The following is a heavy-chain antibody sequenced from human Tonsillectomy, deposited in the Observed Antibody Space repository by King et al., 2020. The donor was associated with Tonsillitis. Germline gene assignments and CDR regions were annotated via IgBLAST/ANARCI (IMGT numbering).Heavy chain of an antibody. CDR1: GFIFSSYA. J-gene: IGHJ4*02. D-gene: IGHD6-13*01. CDR3: SRSIAAADPADF. CDR2: MSFDGGNK. Sequence: VQLVESGGGVVQPGRSLRLSCAASGFIFSSYAMHWVRQAPGKRLEWVAAMSFDGGNKFYADSVKGRFTISRDNSKNTLYLQMKSLRVEDTGVYYCSRSIAAADPADFWGQGTLVTVSS. V-gene: IGHV3-30*04.